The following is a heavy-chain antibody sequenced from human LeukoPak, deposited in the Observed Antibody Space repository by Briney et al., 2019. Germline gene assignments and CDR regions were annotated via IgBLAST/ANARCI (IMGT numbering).Heavy chain of an antibody. J-gene: IGHJ5*02. D-gene: IGHD6-13*01. CDR3: ARGGIAAAEGDWFDP. V-gene: IGHV1-46*01. CDR1: GYTFTSYY. CDR2: INPSGGST. Sequence: ASVKVSCKASGYTFTSYYMHWVRQAPGQGLEWMGIINPSGGSTSYAQKFQGRVTMTRDTSTSTVYMELSSLRSEDTAVYYCARGGIAAAEGDWFDPWGQGTLVTVSS.